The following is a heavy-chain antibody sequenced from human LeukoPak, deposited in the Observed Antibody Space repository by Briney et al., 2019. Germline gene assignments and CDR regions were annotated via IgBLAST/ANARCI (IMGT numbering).Heavy chain of an antibody. CDR2: IRYDGSNK. CDR1: GFTFSSYG. Sequence: GGSLRLSCAASGFTFSSYGMHWVRQAPGKGLEWVAFIRYDGSNKYYADPVKGRFTISRDNSKNTLYLQMNSLRAEDTAVYYCAKEEDYMEAFDIWGQGTMVTVSS. J-gene: IGHJ3*02. D-gene: IGHD4-11*01. CDR3: AKEEDYMEAFDI. V-gene: IGHV3-30*02.